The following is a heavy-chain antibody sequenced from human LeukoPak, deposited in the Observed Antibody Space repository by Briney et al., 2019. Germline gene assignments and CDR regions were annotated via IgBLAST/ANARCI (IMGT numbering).Heavy chain of an antibody. Sequence: GGSLRLSCAASGFTFSSYSMNWVRQAPGKGLEWVSSISGSCIHIYYADSVKGRSTISRDNAKNSLYLQMNSLRAEDTAVYYSTRSDFYGSVTYPDNWGQGTLVTVSS. CDR1: GFTFSSYS. D-gene: IGHD3-10*01. J-gene: IGHJ4*02. CDR2: ISGSCIHI. CDR3: TRSDFYGSVTYPDN. V-gene: IGHV3-21*01.